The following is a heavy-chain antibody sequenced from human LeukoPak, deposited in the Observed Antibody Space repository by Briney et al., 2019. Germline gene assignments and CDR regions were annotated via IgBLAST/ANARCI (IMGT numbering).Heavy chain of an antibody. CDR1: GYPLTSYY. Sequence: ASVKVSCKASGYPLTSYYINWVRQAPGQGLGWMGWISAYNGDTNYAQNFQGRVTMTTDTSTDTAYMELRSLRSDDTAVYYCARDGLSYTNPNNWFDPWGQGTLVTVSS. CDR3: ARDGLSYTNPNNWFDP. J-gene: IGHJ5*02. CDR2: ISAYNGDT. V-gene: IGHV1-18*01. D-gene: IGHD2-2*02.